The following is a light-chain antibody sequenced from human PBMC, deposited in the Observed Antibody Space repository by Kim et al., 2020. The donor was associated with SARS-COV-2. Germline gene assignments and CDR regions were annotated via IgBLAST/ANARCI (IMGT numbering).Light chain of an antibody. CDR1: SSDVGSYNR. Sequence: GQSVTISCTGTSSDVGSYNRVSWYQQPPGTAPKLMISDVTKRPSGVPDRFSGSKSGNTASLTISGLQAEDEADYYCSSFTTSSTYVFGTGTKVTVL. CDR2: DVT. J-gene: IGLJ1*01. V-gene: IGLV2-18*02. CDR3: SSFTTSSTYV.